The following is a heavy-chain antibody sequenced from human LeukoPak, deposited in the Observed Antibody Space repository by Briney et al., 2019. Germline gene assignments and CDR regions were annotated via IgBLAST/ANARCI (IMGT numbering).Heavy chain of an antibody. CDR1: GGSINTGDYY. V-gene: IGHV4-30-4*01. CDR3: ARDDITMIVRGAFDI. CDR2: IFYSGST. D-gene: IGHD3-22*01. Sequence: SQTLSLTCSVSGGSINTGDYYWSWVRQPPGKGLEWIGFIFYSGSTYYNPSLKSRVTISVDTSKNQFSLKLSSVTAADTAVYYCARDDITMIVRGAFDIWGQGTMVTVSS. J-gene: IGHJ3*02.